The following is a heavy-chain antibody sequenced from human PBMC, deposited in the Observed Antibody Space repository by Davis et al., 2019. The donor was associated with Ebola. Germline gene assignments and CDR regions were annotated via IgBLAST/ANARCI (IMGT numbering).Heavy chain of an antibody. CDR3: AREMFGTEDV. V-gene: IGHV3-64*01. CDR2: ISSNGGST. D-gene: IGHD3-16*01. CDR1: GFTFSSYA. J-gene: IGHJ6*02. Sequence: GESLKISCAASGFTFSSYAMHWVRQAPGKGLEYVSAISSNGGSTYYANSVKGRFTISRDNSKNTLYLQMGSLRAEDMAVYYCAREMFGTEDVWGQGTTVTVSS.